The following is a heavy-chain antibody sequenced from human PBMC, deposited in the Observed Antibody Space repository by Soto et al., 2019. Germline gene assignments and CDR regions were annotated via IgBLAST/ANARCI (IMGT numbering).Heavy chain of an antibody. V-gene: IGHV1-8*01. D-gene: IGHD2-2*01. CDR1: GYTFNSYD. CDR2: MNHNSGNT. CDR3: ARGPNVPAAQRGWGFDP. J-gene: IGHJ5*02. Sequence: QMQLVQSGAEVKKHGASVKVSCKASGYTFNSYDINWVRQATGQELEWMGWMNHNSGNTGYAQQFQGRVTKNSNFSLSTAYMELGSLGSEVTAMNYRARGPNVPAAQRGWGFDPWGQGILVMVSS.